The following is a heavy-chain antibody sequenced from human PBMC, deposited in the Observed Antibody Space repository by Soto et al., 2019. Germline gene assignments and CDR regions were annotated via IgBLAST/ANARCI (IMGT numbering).Heavy chain of an antibody. CDR1: GVSISSGSW. J-gene: IGHJ4*02. Sequence: QMQESGPGLVEPSGTLSLTCDVSGVSISSGSWWSWVRQPPGKGLEWIGEIFHSGSTKYNPSLKSXXTISVDNSKNPFSLRVTSVTAADTAVYYCARDGPDGYNLGYWGQGTLVTVSS. CDR3: ARDGPDGYNLGY. CDR2: IFHSGST. D-gene: IGHD5-12*01. V-gene: IGHV4-4*02.